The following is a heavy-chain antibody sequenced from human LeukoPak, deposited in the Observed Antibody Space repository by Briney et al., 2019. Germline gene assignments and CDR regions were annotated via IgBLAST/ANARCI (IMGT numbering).Heavy chain of an antibody. CDR3: ARGRSLASGWYLGGRYDAFDI. V-gene: IGHV1-8*01. D-gene: IGHD6-19*01. J-gene: IGHJ3*02. Sequence: ASVKVSCKASGYTFTSYDINWVRQATGQGLEWMGWMNPKSGNTGYAQKFQGRVTMTRNTSISTAYMELSSLRSEDTAVYYCARGRSLASGWYLGGRYDAFDIWGQGTMVTVSS. CDR1: GYTFTSYD. CDR2: MNPKSGNT.